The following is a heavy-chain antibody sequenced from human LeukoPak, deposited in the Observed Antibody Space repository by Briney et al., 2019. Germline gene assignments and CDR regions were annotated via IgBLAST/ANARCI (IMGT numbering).Heavy chain of an antibody. CDR1: GFTFSNYG. Sequence: GGSLRLSCAASGFTFSNYGMHWVRQAPGKGLEWVAFIGYDGSNKYYADSVKGRFTISRDNSKNTLYLQMNSLRAEDTAVYYCARGDRYDSSGYYLDYWGQGTLVTVSS. V-gene: IGHV3-30*02. J-gene: IGHJ4*02. D-gene: IGHD3-22*01. CDR3: ARGDRYDSSGYYLDY. CDR2: IGYDGSNK.